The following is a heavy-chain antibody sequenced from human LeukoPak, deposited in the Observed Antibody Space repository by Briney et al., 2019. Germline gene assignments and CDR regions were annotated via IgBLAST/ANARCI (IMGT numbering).Heavy chain of an antibody. CDR2: ISGGGSST. J-gene: IGHJ4*02. V-gene: IGHV3-NL1*01. Sequence: GGSLRLSCAASGFTFSSYGMHWVRQAPGKGLEWVSVISGGGSSTNYADSVKGRFTISRDNAKNSLYLQMNSLSAEDTAVYYCVRGGDSSNRKRSLGFWGQGTLVTVSS. CDR3: VRGGDSSNRKRSLGF. D-gene: IGHD6-13*01. CDR1: GFTFSSYG.